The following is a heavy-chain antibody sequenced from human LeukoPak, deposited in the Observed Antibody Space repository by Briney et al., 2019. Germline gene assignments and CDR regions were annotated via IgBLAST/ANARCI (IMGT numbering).Heavy chain of an antibody. V-gene: IGHV1-69*13. D-gene: IGHD3-22*01. CDR2: ITPIFGTA. CDR1: GGTFSTYV. CDR3: ARDAAIYDSSGYYYLW. J-gene: IGHJ4*02. Sequence: ASVKVSCKASGGTFSTYVISWVRQASGHGLEWMGGITPIFGTAKYAQKFQGRVTITADESTSTAYMELSSLRSEDTAVYYCARDAAIYDSSGYYYLWWGQGTLVTVSS.